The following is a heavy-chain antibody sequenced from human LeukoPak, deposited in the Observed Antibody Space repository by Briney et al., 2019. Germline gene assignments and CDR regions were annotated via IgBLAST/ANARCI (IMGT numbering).Heavy chain of an antibody. V-gene: IGHV3-9*03. CDR3: AKGSAMVTDLPFFDY. CDR1: GFTFDDYA. Sequence: PGGSLRLSCAASGFTFDDYAMHWVRQAPGKGLEWVSGISWNTGSIGYADSVKGRFTISRDNAKNSLYLQMNSLRTGDMALYYCAKGSAMVTDLPFFDYWGQGTLVTVSS. J-gene: IGHJ4*02. D-gene: IGHD5-18*01. CDR2: ISWNTGSI.